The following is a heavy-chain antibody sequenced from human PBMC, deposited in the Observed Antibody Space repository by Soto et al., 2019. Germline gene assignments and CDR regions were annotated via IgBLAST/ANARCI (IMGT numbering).Heavy chain of an antibody. V-gene: IGHV3-74*01. J-gene: IGHJ4*02. D-gene: IGHD1-26*01. Sequence: EVQLVESGGGLIQPGGSLRLSCAASGFTFGTFWVHWVRQAPGNGLVWVSRINGDGTNTTYADSVKGRFTISRDNAKNTLYLQMNSLRVEDTAVYYCVRDRDTVGATHLDSWGQGTLVTVSS. CDR1: GFTFGTFW. CDR3: VRDRDTVGATHLDS. CDR2: INGDGTNT.